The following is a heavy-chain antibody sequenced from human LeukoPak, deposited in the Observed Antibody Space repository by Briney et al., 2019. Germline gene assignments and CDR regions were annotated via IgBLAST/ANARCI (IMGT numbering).Heavy chain of an antibody. Sequence: SETLSLTCTDSGGSISSYYWSWIRQPPGKGLEWIGYIYYSGSTNYNPSLKSRVTISVDTSKNQFSLKLSSVTAADTAVYYCARLITIFGVVLDYFDYWGQGTLVTVSS. V-gene: IGHV4-59*08. CDR3: ARLITIFGVVLDYFDY. D-gene: IGHD3-3*01. CDR2: IYYSGST. J-gene: IGHJ4*02. CDR1: GGSISSYY.